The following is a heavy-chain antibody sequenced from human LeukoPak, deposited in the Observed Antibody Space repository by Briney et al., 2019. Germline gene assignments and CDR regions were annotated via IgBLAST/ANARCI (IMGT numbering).Heavy chain of an antibody. J-gene: IGHJ3*02. CDR2: IYYSGST. D-gene: IGHD3-3*01. CDR3: ARYLSSFGVVIIRDDAFDI. V-gene: IGHV4-31*03. Sequence: PSETLSLTCTVSGGSISSGGYYWSWIRQHPGKGLEWIVYIYYSGSTYYNPSLKSRVTISVDTSKNQFSLKLSSVTAADTAVYYCARYLSSFGVVIIRDDAFDIWGQGTMVTVSS. CDR1: GGSISSGGYY.